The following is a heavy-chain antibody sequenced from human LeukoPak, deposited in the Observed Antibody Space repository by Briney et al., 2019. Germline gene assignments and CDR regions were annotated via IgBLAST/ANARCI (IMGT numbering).Heavy chain of an antibody. D-gene: IGHD6-13*01. CDR1: GFTFSDYS. V-gene: IGHV3-7*01. J-gene: IGHJ6*03. Sequence: GGSLRLSCAASGFTFSDYSMSWVRQAPGKGLEWVANIKQDGSEKYYVDSVKGRFTISRDNAKNSLYLQMNSLRAEDTAVYYCARGSRDYYYYMDVWGKGTTVTVSS. CDR2: IKQDGSEK. CDR3: ARGSRDYYYYMDV.